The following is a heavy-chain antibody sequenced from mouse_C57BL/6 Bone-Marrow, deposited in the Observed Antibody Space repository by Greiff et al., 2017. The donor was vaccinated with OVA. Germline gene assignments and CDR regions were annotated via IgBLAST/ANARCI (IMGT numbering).Heavy chain of an antibody. CDR1: GYTFTSYW. J-gene: IGHJ1*03. CDR2: IHPSDSDT. D-gene: IGHD2-1*01. CDR3: AIEGYYGNHGYWYFDV. V-gene: IGHV1-74*01. Sequence: QVQLQQPGAELVKPGASVKVSCKASGYTFTSYWMHWVKQRPGQGLEWIGRIHPSDSDTNYNQKFKGKATLTVDNSSSTAYMQLSSLTSEYSAVYYCAIEGYYGNHGYWYFDVWGTGTTVTVSS.